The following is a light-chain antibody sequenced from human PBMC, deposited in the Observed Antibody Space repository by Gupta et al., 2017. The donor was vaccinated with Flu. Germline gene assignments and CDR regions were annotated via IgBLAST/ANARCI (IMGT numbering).Light chain of an antibody. CDR2: DVT. CDR1: SNDVGGSNR. V-gene: IGLV2-11*01. J-gene: IGLJ1*01. CDR3: SSHAGRVTWV. Sequence: QSAPTQPRSVSGSPGQSVPISCTGSSNDVGGSNRVSCYQQRPGKAPKLILYDVTERPSGVPDRFSGSKSGNTASLTIAGLHADDEADYYCSSHAGRVTWVFGTGTTVTVL.